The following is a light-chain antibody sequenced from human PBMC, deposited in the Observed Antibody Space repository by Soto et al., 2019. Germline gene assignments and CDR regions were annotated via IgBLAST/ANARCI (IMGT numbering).Light chain of an antibody. Sequence: EIFMTQSPATLSLSPGERASLSCGASESVSTSLAWYQQKAGQAPRLLIYGASTRATGIPARFSGSGSGTEFTLTISSLQSEDFAVYYCQQYSIWRTFGQGTKVDIK. CDR2: GAS. V-gene: IGKV3-15*01. CDR3: QQYSIWRT. J-gene: IGKJ1*01. CDR1: ESVSTS.